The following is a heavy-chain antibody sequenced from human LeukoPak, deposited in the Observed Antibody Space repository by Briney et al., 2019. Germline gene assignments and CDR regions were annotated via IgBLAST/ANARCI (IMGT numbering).Heavy chain of an antibody. D-gene: IGHD6-19*01. CDR2: ISAYNGNT. CDR1: GYTFTSYG. V-gene: IGHV1-18*01. Sequence: ASVKVSCKASGYTFTSYGISRVRQAPGQGLEWMGWISAYNGNTNYAQKLQGRVTMTTDTSTSTAYMELRSLRSDDTAVYYCAREQWLATAPVYYYYYMDVWGKGTTVTVSS. CDR3: AREQWLATAPVYYYYYMDV. J-gene: IGHJ6*03.